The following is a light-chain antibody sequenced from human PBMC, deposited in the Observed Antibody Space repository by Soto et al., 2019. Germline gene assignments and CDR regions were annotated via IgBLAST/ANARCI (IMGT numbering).Light chain of an antibody. CDR2: KAS. J-gene: IGKJ1*01. Sequence: DIQMTQSPSTLSASVGDRVTITCRASQSISSWLAWYQQKPGKAPKLLIYKASSLESGVPSRFSGSGSGTEFTLTISSLQPDDFATYYCQQYNSYPHVGQGTKVEIK. CDR1: QSISSW. V-gene: IGKV1-5*03. CDR3: QQYNSYPH.